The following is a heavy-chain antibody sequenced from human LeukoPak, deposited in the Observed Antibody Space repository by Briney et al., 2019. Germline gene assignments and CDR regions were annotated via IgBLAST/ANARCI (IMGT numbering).Heavy chain of an antibody. CDR1: GFTFSSFW. J-gene: IGHJ4*02. CDR2: INPDGSST. CDR3: VRDLRTGSYGNYFDH. D-gene: IGHD1-26*01. V-gene: IGHV3-74*01. Sequence: GGSLRLSCAASGFTFSSFWMHWVRQAPGKGLVWVSRINPDGSSTSYADSVKGRFTISRDNAKNSLYLQMNSLRAEDTALYYCVRDLRTGSYGNYFDHWGQGTLVTVSS.